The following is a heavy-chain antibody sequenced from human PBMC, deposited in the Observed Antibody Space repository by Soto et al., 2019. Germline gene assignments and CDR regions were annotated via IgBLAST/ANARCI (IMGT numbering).Heavy chain of an antibody. CDR3: ASTWLGSPFDF. CDR2: IYYSGST. Sequence: PSETLSLTCTVSGASVGRGDYSWSWIRQPPGKGLEWIGYIYYSGSTNYNSSLKSRLTISVDTSKNQFSLKLSSVTAADTAVYYCASTWLGSPFDFWGQGSLVTVSS. J-gene: IGHJ4*02. V-gene: IGHV4-61*08. CDR1: GASVGRGDYS. D-gene: IGHD3-22*01.